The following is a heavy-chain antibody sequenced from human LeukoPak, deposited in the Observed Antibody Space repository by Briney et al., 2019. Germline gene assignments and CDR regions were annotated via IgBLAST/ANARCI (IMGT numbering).Heavy chain of an antibody. CDR2: IYYSGST. J-gene: IGHJ4*02. CDR1: GGSISSGDYY. V-gene: IGHV4-30-4*01. Sequence: SETLSLTCTVSGGSISSGDYYWSWIRQPPGKGLEWIGYIYYSGSTYYNPSLKSRVTISVDTSKNQFSLKLSSVTAADTAVYYCAVLLWSRGGGYWGQGTLVTVSS. D-gene: IGHD3-10*01. CDR3: AVLLWSRGGGY.